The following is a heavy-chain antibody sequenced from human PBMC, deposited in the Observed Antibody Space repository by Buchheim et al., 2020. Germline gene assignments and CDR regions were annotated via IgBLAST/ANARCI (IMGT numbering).Heavy chain of an antibody. CDR1: GFTFSNYV. CDR2: LTGSSGDT. Sequence: EVQLLESGGALVQPGGSLRLSCAASGFTFSNYVMSWVRQAPGKGLEWISALTGSSGDTYSADSVKGRFTISRDNSGNTRYLQMNRLRADDAAIYYCVKGSSSSRPYYFDYWGQRTL. D-gene: IGHD6-6*01. CDR3: VKGSSSSRPYYFDY. V-gene: IGHV3-23*01. J-gene: IGHJ4*02.